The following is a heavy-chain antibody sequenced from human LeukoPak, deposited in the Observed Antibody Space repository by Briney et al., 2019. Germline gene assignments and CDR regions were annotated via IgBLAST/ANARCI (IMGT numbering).Heavy chain of an antibody. J-gene: IGHJ6*03. Sequence: ASVKVSCKASGYTFTSYGISWVRQAPGQGLEWMGWINPNSGGTKYAQKFQGRVTMTRDTSISTAYMELSRLRADDTAVYYCARDDRSYYYYYYMDVWGKGTTVTVSS. CDR3: ARDDRSYYYYYYMDV. V-gene: IGHV1-2*02. D-gene: IGHD1-26*01. CDR1: GYTFTSYG. CDR2: INPNSGGT.